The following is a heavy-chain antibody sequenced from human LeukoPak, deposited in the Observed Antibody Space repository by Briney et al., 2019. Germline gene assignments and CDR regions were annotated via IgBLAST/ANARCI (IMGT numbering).Heavy chain of an antibody. J-gene: IGHJ6*03. D-gene: IGHD6-19*01. CDR2: IYYSGST. CDR1: GGSISSSSYY. Sequence: SETLSLTCTVSGGSISSSSYYWGWIRQPPGKGLEWIGSIYYSGSTYYNPSLKSRVTISVDTSKNQFSLKLSSVTAADTAVYYCARCSSGWYGLRYYYYYYMDVWGKGTTVTISS. V-gene: IGHV4-39*07. CDR3: ARCSSGWYGLRYYYYYYMDV.